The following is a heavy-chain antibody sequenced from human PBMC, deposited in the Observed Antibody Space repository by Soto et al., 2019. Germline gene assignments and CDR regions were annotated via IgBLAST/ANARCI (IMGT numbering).Heavy chain of an antibody. D-gene: IGHD6-13*01. J-gene: IGHJ5*02. CDR2: IHGSGSD. CDR3: ARSSHKESWFDP. CDR1: NGSISNFY. Sequence: QVQLQESGPGLVKPSETLSLTCTVSNGSISNFYWNWIRQSAGKGLEWIGRIHGSGSDTYNPYLRSRVTMSVDTSKNQFSLKVNSVTGADTAVYYCARSSHKESWFDPWGQGTLVTVSS. V-gene: IGHV4-4*07.